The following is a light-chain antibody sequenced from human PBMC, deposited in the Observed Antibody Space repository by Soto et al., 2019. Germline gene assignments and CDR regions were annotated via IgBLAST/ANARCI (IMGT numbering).Light chain of an antibody. CDR3: QQTYSKVVT. V-gene: IGKV1-39*01. J-gene: IGKJ1*01. CDR1: HNIHKY. Sequence: DIRITQSPASLSASVGDRVTVTLRARHNIHKYLHWHQQKPRKAPNILIFSASIVQSGVRLRFIGSGSGTEFTLTISGLQPEDFATYYCQQTYSKVVTFGQGTKVDIK. CDR2: SAS.